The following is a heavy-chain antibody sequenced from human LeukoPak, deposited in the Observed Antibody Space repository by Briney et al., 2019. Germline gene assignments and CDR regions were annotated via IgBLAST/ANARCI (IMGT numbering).Heavy chain of an antibody. CDR2: MSGSGGST. CDR1: GFTFSTYA. V-gene: IGHV3-23*01. CDR3: AKDSPTYSSSWYGVVY. J-gene: IGHJ4*02. D-gene: IGHD6-13*01. Sequence: GGSLRLSCAASGFTFSTYAMSWVRQAPGEGLEWVSHMSGSGGSTYYADSVKGRLTISRDNSKSTLYLQMNSLRAEDTAICYCAKDSPTYSSSWYGVVYWGQGTLVTVSS.